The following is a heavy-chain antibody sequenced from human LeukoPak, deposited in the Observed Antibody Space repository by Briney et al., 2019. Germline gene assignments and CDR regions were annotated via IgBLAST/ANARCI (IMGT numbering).Heavy chain of an antibody. Sequence: SETLSLTCAVYGGSFSGYYWSWIRQPPGKGLEWIGEINHSGSTNYNPSLKSRVTISVDTSKNQFSLKLSSVTAADTAVYYCARGGSSGWYPPLDTQMAFDYWGQGTLVTVSS. CDR2: INHSGST. J-gene: IGHJ4*02. D-gene: IGHD6-19*01. CDR1: GGSFSGYY. CDR3: ARGGSSGWYPPLDTQMAFDY. V-gene: IGHV4-34*01.